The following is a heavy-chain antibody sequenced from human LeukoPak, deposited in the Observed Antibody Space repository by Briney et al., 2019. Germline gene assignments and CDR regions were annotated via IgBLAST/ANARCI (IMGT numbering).Heavy chain of an antibody. CDR3: VIEYCTNGVCYRP. V-gene: IGHV4-34*01. D-gene: IGHD2-8*01. CDR2: INHSGST. J-gene: IGHJ5*02. CDR1: GGSFSGYY. Sequence: SETQSLTCAVYGGSFSGYYWSWIRQPPGKGLEWIGEINHSGSTNYNPSLKSRVTISVDTSKNQFSLKLSSVTAADTAVYYCVIEYCTNGVCYRPWGQGTLVTVSS.